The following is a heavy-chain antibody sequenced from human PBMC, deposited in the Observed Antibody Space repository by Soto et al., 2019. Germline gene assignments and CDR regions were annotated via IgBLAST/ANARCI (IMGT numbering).Heavy chain of an antibody. V-gene: IGHV3-11*01. J-gene: IGHJ1*01. CDR3: AIAHGGEDVQH. CDR1: GFTFSDYY. Sequence: QVQLVESGGGLVKPGGSLRLSCAASGFTFSDYYMSWIRPAPGKGLEWVSYISSSGPTMYYADSVKGRFTISRDNAQNSLYLQMNSLRAENTAVYYCAIAHGGEDVQHWGQGTLVTVSS. D-gene: IGHD4-17*01. CDR2: ISSSGPTM.